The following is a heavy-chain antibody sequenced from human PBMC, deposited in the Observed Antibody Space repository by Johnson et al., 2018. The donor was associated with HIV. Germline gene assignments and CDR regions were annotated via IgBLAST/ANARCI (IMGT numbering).Heavy chain of an antibody. D-gene: IGHD6-13*01. Sequence: VQLVESGGGLVQPGGSLRLSCAASGFTFSSYWMSWVRQAPGKGLEWVANIKQDGSEKYYVDSVKGRVTISRDNAKNSLHLQMQSLRAEDTAVYYCTRDEAAVRMVANDAFDIWGQGTVVTVSS. J-gene: IGHJ3*02. V-gene: IGHV3-7*05. CDR1: GFTFSSYW. CDR2: IKQDGSEK. CDR3: TRDEAAVRMVANDAFDI.